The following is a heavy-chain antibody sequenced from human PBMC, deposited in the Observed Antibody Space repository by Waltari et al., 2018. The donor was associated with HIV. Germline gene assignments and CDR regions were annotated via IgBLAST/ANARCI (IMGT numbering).Heavy chain of an antibody. V-gene: IGHV3-48*04. CDR2: ISSSSSTI. J-gene: IGHJ6*02. Sequence: EVQLVESGGGLVQPGGSLSPSCAASGFTLSSYSRNWVRQAPGMGRDCVSCISSSSSTIYCADSVKCRYTNSRDNTKNSRYVQMKSLRAEDTAVYYCARDDYGMDGWGQGTTVTVSS. CDR1: GFTLSSYS. CDR3: ARDDYGMDG.